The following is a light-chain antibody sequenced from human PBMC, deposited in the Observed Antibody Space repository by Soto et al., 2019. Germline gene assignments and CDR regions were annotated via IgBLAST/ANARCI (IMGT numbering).Light chain of an antibody. CDR3: QQYYSYST. V-gene: IGKV1-5*01. CDR2: GAF. Sequence: DIQMTQSPSTQSASVGDRVTVTCRASQSISTQLAWYQQKPGMAPKLLISGAFSLESGVPSRFSGSGSGTEFALTISSLQPDDFATYYCQQYYSYSTFGQGTKVDI. CDR1: QSISTQ. J-gene: IGKJ1*01.